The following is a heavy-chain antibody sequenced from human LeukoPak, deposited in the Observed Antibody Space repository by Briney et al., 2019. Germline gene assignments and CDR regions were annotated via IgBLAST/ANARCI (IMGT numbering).Heavy chain of an antibody. J-gene: IGHJ4*02. V-gene: IGHV4-61*02. D-gene: IGHD6-19*01. CDR2: VYTSGST. Sequence: PSETLSLTCTVSGGSISSGSYYWTWIRQPAGKGLEWIGRVYTSGSTSYNPSLESRVTISGDTSKNLFSLKLTSVTVADTGVYYCASHTVAGYFDYWGQGTLVTVSS. CDR3: ASHTVAGYFDY. CDR1: GGSISSGSYY.